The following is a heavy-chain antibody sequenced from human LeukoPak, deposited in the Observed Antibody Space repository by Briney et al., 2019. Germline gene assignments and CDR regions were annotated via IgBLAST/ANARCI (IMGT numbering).Heavy chain of an antibody. V-gene: IGHV3-23*01. CDR3: AKGPSGSYLVAFDI. J-gene: IGHJ3*02. D-gene: IGHD1-26*01. CDR2: ISGSGGST. CDR1: GFTFSSYA. Sequence: PGGSLRLSCAASGFTFSSYAMSWVRQAPGKGLEWVSSISGSGGSTYYAASVKGRFTISRDNSKNTLYLQMNSLRAEDTAVYYCAKGPSGSYLVAFDIWGQGTMVTVSS.